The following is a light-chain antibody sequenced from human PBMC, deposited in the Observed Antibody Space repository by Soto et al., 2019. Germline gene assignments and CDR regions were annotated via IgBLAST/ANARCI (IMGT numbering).Light chain of an antibody. J-gene: IGKJ4*01. V-gene: IGKV3-20*01. CDR1: QSVSSNY. CDR3: QQYHKSPVT. Sequence: EIVLTQSPGTLSLSPGERATLSCRASQSVSSNYLAWYQQKPGQAPRLLIYGASSRATGIPDRFSGSGSGTDFTLTISRLEPEDFAVYYCQQYHKSPVTLGGGTKVDIK. CDR2: GAS.